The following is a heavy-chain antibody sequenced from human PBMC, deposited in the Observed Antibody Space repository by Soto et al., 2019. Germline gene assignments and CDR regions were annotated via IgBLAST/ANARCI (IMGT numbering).Heavy chain of an antibody. CDR3: ARGKSGSYYLYYYYGMDV. CDR1: GGTFSSYA. D-gene: IGHD1-26*01. CDR2: IIPIFGTA. V-gene: IGHV1-69*06. Sequence: QVQLVQSGAEVKKPGSSVKVSCKASGGTFSSYAISWVRQAPGQGLEWMGGIIPIFGTANYAQKFQGRVTITAEKSTSTAYMELSSLRSEDTAVYYCARGKSGSYYLYYYYGMDVWGQGTTVTVSS. J-gene: IGHJ6*02.